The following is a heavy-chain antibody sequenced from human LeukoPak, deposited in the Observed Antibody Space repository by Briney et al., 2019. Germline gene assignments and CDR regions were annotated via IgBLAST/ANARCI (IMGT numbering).Heavy chain of an antibody. CDR2: IYYSGST. D-gene: IGHD6-6*01. Sequence: SETLSLTCTVSGGSVSSGSYYWSWIRQPPGKGLEWIGYIYYSGSTNYNPSLKSRVTISVDTSKNQFSLKLSSVTAADTAVYYCAGGGSSSELGYWGQGTLVTVSS. J-gene: IGHJ4*02. CDR3: AGGGSSSELGY. CDR1: GGSVSSGSYY. V-gene: IGHV4-61*01.